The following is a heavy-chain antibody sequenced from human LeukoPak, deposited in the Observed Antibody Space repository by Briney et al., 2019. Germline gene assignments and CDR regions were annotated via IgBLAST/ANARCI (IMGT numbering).Heavy chain of an antibody. V-gene: IGHV3-23*01. J-gene: IGHJ4*02. CDR2: IVGNAGAT. D-gene: IGHD6-13*01. CDR1: GSTFTSYA. Sequence: PGGSLRLSCAASGSTFTSYAMTWVRQAPGKGLEWVSSIVGNAGATYYADSVKGRFTISRDNSKNTLYLQMSSLRAEDTAVYYCAKEHMAAAIYYFDYWGQGTLVTVSS. CDR3: AKEHMAAAIYYFDY.